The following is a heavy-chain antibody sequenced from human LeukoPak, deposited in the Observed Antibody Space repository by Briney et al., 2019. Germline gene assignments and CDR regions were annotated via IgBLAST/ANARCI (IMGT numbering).Heavy chain of an antibody. CDR3: ARDRTTVTPENAFDI. CDR1: GFTFSSYA. V-gene: IGHV3-21*01. D-gene: IGHD4-17*01. J-gene: IGHJ3*02. CDR2: ISSSSSYI. Sequence: PGGSLRLSCAASGFTFSSYAMSWARQAPGKGLEWVSSISSSSSYIYYADSVKGRFTISRDNAKNSLYLQMNSLRAEDTAVYYCARDRTTVTPENAFDIWGQGTMVTVSS.